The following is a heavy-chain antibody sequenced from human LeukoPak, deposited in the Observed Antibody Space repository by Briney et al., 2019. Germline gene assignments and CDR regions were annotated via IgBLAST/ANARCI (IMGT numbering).Heavy chain of an antibody. Sequence: PSETLSLPCAVYGGSFSGYYWSWIRQHPGKGLEWIGYIYYTGSTYYNPSLQSRVTISVDTSKNQFSLKLSSMTAADTAVYYCARTRYSYGYGDFWGQGTLVTVSS. CDR2: IYYTGST. D-gene: IGHD5-18*01. CDR1: GGSFSGYY. V-gene: IGHV4-31*11. CDR3: ARTRYSYGYGDF. J-gene: IGHJ4*02.